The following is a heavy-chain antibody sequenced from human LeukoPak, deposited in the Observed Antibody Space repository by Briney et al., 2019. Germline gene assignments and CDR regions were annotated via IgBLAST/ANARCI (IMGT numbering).Heavy chain of an antibody. Sequence: GGSLRLSCAASGFTFSSYAMSWVRQAPGKGLEWVSAISGSGGSTYYADSVKGRFTISRDNSKNTLYLQMNSLRAEDTAVYYCAKDRLAGYSGYDSKDYWSQGTLVTVSS. CDR1: GFTFSSYA. D-gene: IGHD5-12*01. J-gene: IGHJ4*02. CDR3: AKDRLAGYSGYDSKDY. V-gene: IGHV3-23*01. CDR2: ISGSGGST.